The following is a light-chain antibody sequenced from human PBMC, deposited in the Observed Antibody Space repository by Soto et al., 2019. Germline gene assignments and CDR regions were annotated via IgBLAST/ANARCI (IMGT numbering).Light chain of an antibody. CDR3: QQYGSWPPWT. V-gene: IGKV1-17*01. CDR2: AAS. Sequence: DIQMTQSPSSLSASVGDRVTITCRASQGIRNDLGWYQQKPGKAPKRLIYAASSLQSGVPSRFSGSGSGTEFTLTISSLESEDSAVYYCQQYGSWPPWTFGQGTKVEIK. J-gene: IGKJ1*01. CDR1: QGIRND.